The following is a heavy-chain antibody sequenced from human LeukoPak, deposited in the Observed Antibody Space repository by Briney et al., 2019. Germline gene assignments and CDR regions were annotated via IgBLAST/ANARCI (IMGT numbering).Heavy chain of an antibody. V-gene: IGHV1-2*02. J-gene: IGHJ5*02. Sequence: ASVKVSCKASGYTFTDYYLHWVRQAPGQGLEWMGWINPYSGDTNYAQKFQGRVTMTRDTSISTAYMELSRLTSDDTAVYYCARASFWESPINWFAPWGQGTLVTVSS. CDR3: ARASFWESPINWFAP. CDR1: GYTFTDYY. D-gene: IGHD3-16*01. CDR2: INPYSGDT.